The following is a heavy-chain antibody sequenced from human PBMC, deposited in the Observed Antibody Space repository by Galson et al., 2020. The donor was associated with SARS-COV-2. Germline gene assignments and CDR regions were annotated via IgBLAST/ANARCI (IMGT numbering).Heavy chain of an antibody. CDR3: AHGSPSSLTIFGVVIVKDYFDY. D-gene: IGHD3-3*01. CDR2: MYWNDHK. Sequence: ESGPTLVKPTQTLTLTCTFPGFSLTTSGVGVGWIRQPPGKALEWLAPMYWNDHKRYSPSLKSRLTITKDTSKNQVVLTMTNMDPVDTATYFCAHGSPSSLTIFGVVIVKDYFDYWGQGTLVTVSS. J-gene: IGHJ4*02. V-gene: IGHV2-5*01. CDR1: GFSLTTSGVG.